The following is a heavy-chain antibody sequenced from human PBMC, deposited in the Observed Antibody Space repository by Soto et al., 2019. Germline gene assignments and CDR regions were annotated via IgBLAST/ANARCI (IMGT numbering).Heavy chain of an antibody. CDR1: GGSISSYY. V-gene: IGHV4-4*07. CDR2: IYTSGST. D-gene: IGHD3-22*01. CDR3: ARDMDYYDSSGYYPYYFDY. Sequence: SETLSLTCTVSGGSISSYYWSWIRQPAGKGLEWIGRIYTSGSTNYNPSLKSRVTMSVDTSKNQFSLKLSSVTAADTAVYYCARDMDYYDSSGYYPYYFDYWGQGTLVTGSS. J-gene: IGHJ4*02.